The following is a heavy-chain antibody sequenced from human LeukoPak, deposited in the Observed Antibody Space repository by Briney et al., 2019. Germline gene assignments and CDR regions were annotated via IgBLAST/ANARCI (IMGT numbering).Heavy chain of an antibody. D-gene: IGHD1-1*01. Sequence: ASVKVSCKASAYTFTSYGMSWVRQAPGQGLEWMRWISSYNGSTKYAQKLQGRVTMTADTSTSTAYMELRSLTSDDTAVYYCARGTISGADYYYMDVWGKGTTVTVSS. CDR2: ISSYNGST. V-gene: IGHV1-18*01. CDR3: ARGTISGADYYYMDV. CDR1: AYTFTSYG. J-gene: IGHJ6*03.